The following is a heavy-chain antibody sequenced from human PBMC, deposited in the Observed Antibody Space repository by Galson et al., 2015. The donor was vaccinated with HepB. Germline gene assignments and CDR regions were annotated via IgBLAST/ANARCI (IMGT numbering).Heavy chain of an antibody. V-gene: IGHV3-7*03. CDR3: ARDFSGSYFGDPMDV. D-gene: IGHD1-26*01. Sequence: SLRLSCAASGFTFSSYWMSWVRQAPGKGLEWVANIKQDGSEKYYVDSVKGRFTISRDNAKNSLYLQMNSLRAEDTAVYYCARDFSGSYFGDPMDVWGQGTTVTVSS. J-gene: IGHJ6*02. CDR1: GFTFSSYW. CDR2: IKQDGSEK.